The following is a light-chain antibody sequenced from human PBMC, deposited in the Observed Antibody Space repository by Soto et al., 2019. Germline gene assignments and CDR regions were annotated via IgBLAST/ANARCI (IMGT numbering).Light chain of an antibody. CDR2: DAS. J-gene: IGKJ4*01. CDR3: QQYNSWPLT. CDR1: QSVSSY. Sequence: EIVLTQYPGTLSLSPGERATLSCMASQSVSSYLAWYQQKPGQAPRLLIYDASNRATGVPTRISGSGSGTEFTLTISSLQSEDFAVYYCQQYNSWPLTFGGGTKVDI. V-gene: IGKV3D-15*01.